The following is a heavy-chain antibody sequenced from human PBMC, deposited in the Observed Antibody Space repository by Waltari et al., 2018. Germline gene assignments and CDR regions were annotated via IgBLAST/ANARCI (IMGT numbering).Heavy chain of an antibody. CDR1: GFTFSSYG. CDR3: ANSFDSSSWYSYFDY. D-gene: IGHD6-13*01. V-gene: IGHV3-30*02. J-gene: IGHJ4*02. Sequence: QVQLVESGGGVVQPGGSLRLSCAASGFTFSSYGMHWVRQAPGKGLGWVAFIRYDGSNKYYADSVKGRFTISRDNSKNTLYLQMNSLRAEDTAVYYCANSFDSSSWYSYFDYWGQGTLVTVSS. CDR2: IRYDGSNK.